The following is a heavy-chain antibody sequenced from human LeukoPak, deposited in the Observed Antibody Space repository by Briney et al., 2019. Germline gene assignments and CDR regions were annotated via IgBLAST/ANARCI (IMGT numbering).Heavy chain of an antibody. D-gene: IGHD5-18*01. V-gene: IGHV3-21*01. J-gene: IGHJ4*02. Sequence: GGSLRLSCAASGFTFSNYGMTWVRQAPGKGLEWVSSISSSSSYIYYADSVKGRFTISRDNAKNSLYLQMNSLRAEDTAVYYCARDMGDTAMVTIDYWGQGTLVTVSS. CDR1: GFTFSNYG. CDR3: ARDMGDTAMVTIDY. CDR2: ISSSSSYI.